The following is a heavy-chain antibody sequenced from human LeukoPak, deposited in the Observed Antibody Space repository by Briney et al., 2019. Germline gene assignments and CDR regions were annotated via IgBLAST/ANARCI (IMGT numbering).Heavy chain of an antibody. CDR3: ARGGFGSSGYYSIPFDY. V-gene: IGHV1-18*01. CDR2: ISAYNGNT. CDR1: GYTFTSSG. J-gene: IGHJ4*02. Sequence: ASVKVSCKASGYTFTSSGISWVRQAPGQGLEWMGWISAYNGNTNYAQKLQGRVTMTTDTSTSTAYMELRSLRSDDTAVYYCARGGFGSSGYYSIPFDYWGQGALVTVSS. D-gene: IGHD3-22*01.